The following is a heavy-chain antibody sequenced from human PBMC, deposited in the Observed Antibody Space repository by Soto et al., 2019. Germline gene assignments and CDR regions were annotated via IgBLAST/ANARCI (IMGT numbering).Heavy chain of an antibody. D-gene: IGHD3-10*02. V-gene: IGHV3-7*05. CDR2: IKQDGSEK. CDR1: GFTFSSYW. Sequence: GGSLRLSCAASGFTFSSYWMSWVRQAPGKGLEWVANIKQDGSEKYYVDSVKGRFTISRDNAKNSLYLQMNSLRAEDTAVYYCASWSMSPWAGAFDIWGQGTMVTVSS. CDR3: ASWSMSPWAGAFDI. J-gene: IGHJ3*02.